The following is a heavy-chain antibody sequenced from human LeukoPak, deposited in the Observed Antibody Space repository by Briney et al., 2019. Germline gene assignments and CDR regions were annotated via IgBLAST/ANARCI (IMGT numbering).Heavy chain of an antibody. V-gene: IGHV3-48*03. D-gene: IGHD6-19*01. CDR3: AKDGDSSGWQNWFDP. Sequence: PGGSLRLSCAASGFTFSSYEMNWVRQAPGKGLEWVSYISSSGSIIYYADSVKGRFTIFRDNAKNSLYVQTNSLRAEDTAVYYCAKDGDSSGWQNWFDPWGQGTLVTVSS. CDR1: GFTFSSYE. J-gene: IGHJ5*02. CDR2: ISSSGSII.